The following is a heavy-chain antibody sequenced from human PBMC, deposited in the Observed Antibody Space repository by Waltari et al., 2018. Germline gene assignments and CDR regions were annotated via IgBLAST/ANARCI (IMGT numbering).Heavy chain of an antibody. CDR1: NGPISSGDYY. CDR2: IYSSGSV. D-gene: IGHD3-10*01. CDR3: ARVENYHGSGSYRWFDS. Sequence: QMQLQESGPGLVKPSPTLSLTCTVSNGPISSGDYYWGWIRQSPGKGLEWIGYIYSSGSVYYNQSLESRVSISIDTSKNQFSLKVTSVTAADTAVYYCARVENYHGSGSYRWFDSWGQGTLVTVTS. J-gene: IGHJ5*01. V-gene: IGHV4-30-4*01.